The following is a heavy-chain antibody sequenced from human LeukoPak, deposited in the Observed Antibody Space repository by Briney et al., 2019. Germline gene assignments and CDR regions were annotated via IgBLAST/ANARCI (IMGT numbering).Heavy chain of an antibody. CDR3: ARLEGVTQGRDI. CDR1: GGSISSGSCH. J-gene: IGHJ3*02. CDR2: IYYSGII. D-gene: IGHD3-3*01. V-gene: IGHV4-39*01. Sequence: SETLSLTCSVSGGSISSGSCHWGWIRQPPGKGLERIGSIYYSGIIYYNPSLKSRVTISIDTSRNQFSLKLSSVTAADTALYYCARLEGVTQGRDIWGQGTMVTDSS.